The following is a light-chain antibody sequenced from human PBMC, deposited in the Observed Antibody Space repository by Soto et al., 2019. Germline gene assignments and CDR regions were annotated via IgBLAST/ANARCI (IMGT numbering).Light chain of an antibody. CDR1: QTICGW. V-gene: IGKV1-5*03. J-gene: IGKJ1*01. Sequence: DIQITQSPSTLYASVAARVTLTCPAGQTICGWLAWYQQKPGKAPKLRIYKASTLKSGVPSRVSGSGAGTELTLTISSLQPDEFATYYCQHYNSNSEAVGQGNKVDNK. CDR3: QHYNSNSEA. CDR2: KAS.